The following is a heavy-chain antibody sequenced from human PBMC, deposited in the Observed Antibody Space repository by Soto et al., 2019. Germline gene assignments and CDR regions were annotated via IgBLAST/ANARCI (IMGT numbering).Heavy chain of an antibody. V-gene: IGHV4-59*04. CDR1: GGSFSGHY. J-gene: IGHJ4*02. CDR3: LRVVEAATRQNDFDS. CDR2: VYYTGGA. D-gene: IGHD2-15*01. Sequence: SETLSLTCAVYGGSFSGHYWSWIRQPPGKGLEFIGSVYYTGGAYYNPSLKSRVTVSVDTSKNQLSLRVNSVTAADTALYYCLRVVEAATRQNDFDSGGKGIMVTVS.